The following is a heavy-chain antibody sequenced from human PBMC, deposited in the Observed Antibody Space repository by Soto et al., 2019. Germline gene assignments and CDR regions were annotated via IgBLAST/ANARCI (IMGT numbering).Heavy chain of an antibody. CDR1: GLTFTSNC. D-gene: IGHD3-22*01. V-gene: IGHV3-33*03. Sequence: GEELRLSSGASGLTFTSNCMHRVRQALGIGLAWVAVIWYDGNKKYYGDSVRGRFTISRDNSKNTLYLEINSLRAEDTAVYYCEVDNIGLLVYWGQG. CDR3: EVDNIGLLVY. J-gene: IGHJ4*02. CDR2: IWYDGNKK.